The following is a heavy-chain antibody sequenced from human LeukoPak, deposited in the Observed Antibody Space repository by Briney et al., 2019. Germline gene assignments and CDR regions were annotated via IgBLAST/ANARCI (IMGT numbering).Heavy chain of an antibody. D-gene: IGHD1-26*01. V-gene: IGHV3-30*02. CDR3: ARVDWEGSGSYYFDY. J-gene: IGHJ4*02. CDR1: GFTFSNYG. Sequence: GGSLRLSCAASGFTFSNYGMHWVRQTPGKGLGWVAFIRYDGSNKYYADSVKGRFAISRDNSKNTLFLQMNNLRAEDTAVYYCARVDWEGSGSYYFDYWGQGTLVTVSS. CDR2: IRYDGSNK.